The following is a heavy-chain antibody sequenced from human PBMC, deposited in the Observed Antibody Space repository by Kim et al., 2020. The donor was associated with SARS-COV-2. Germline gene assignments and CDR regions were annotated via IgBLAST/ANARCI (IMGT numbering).Heavy chain of an antibody. CDR3: ASWAVAGSYFDY. V-gene: IGHV4-4*02. J-gene: IGHJ4*02. D-gene: IGHD6-19*01. Sequence: NHNPSLKSRVTISVDKSKNQFSLKLSSVTAADTAVYYCASWAVAGSYFDYWGQGTLVTVSS.